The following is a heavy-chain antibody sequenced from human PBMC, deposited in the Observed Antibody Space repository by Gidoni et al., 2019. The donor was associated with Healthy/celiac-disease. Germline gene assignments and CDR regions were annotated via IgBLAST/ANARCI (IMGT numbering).Heavy chain of an antibody. Sequence: EVQLVESGGGLVKPGGSLRLPCPASGVTFSTYAMSWVRQAPGKGLEWVSSISSSSNYIYYADSVKGRFTISRDNAKNSLYLQMNSLRAEDTAVYYCARDRPATYGMDVWGPGTTVTVSS. CDR3: ARDRPATYGMDV. J-gene: IGHJ6*02. D-gene: IGHD2-21*01. CDR1: GVTFSTYA. V-gene: IGHV3-21*01. CDR2: ISSSSNYI.